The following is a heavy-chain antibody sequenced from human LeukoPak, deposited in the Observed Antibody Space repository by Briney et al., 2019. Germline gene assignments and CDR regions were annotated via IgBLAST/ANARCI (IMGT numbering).Heavy chain of an antibody. CDR1: GGSISSSNW. J-gene: IGHJ5*02. D-gene: IGHD6-13*01. Sequence: SGTLSLTCAVSGGSISSSNWWSWARQPPGKGLEWIGEIYHSGSTNYNPSLKSRVTISVDKSKNQFSLKLSSVTAADTAVYYCARGVAAAGTDWFDPWGQGTLVTVSS. V-gene: IGHV4-4*02. CDR3: ARGVAAAGTDWFDP. CDR2: IYHSGST.